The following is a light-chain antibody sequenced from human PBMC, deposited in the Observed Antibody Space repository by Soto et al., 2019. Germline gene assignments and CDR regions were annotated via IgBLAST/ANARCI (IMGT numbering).Light chain of an antibody. CDR1: QSISSY. CDR3: QQTFIAPFT. V-gene: IGKV1-39*01. J-gene: IGKJ2*01. Sequence: DIQMTQSPSSMSASVGDRVTITCRARQSISSYVNWYQQKPWEAPTILIYAASTLQSGVPSRFSGRGSGPDFSLTIRSLQPEAFATYYCQQTFIAPFTFGQGT. CDR2: AAS.